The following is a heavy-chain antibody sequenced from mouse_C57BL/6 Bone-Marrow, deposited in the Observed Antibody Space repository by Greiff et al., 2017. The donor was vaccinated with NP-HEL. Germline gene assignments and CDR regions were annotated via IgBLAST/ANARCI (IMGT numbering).Heavy chain of an antibody. Sequence: DVKLVESGPGLVKPSQSLSLTCSVTGYSITSGYYWNWIRQFPGNKLEWMGYISYDGSNNYNPSLKNRISITRDTSKNQFFLKLNSVTTEDTATYYCATYGTLAYWGQGTLVTVSA. CDR1: GYSITSGYY. V-gene: IGHV3-6*01. CDR2: ISYDGSN. D-gene: IGHD1-1*01. CDR3: ATYGTLAY. J-gene: IGHJ3*01.